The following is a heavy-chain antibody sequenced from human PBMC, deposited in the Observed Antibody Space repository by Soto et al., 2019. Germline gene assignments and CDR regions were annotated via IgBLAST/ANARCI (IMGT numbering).Heavy chain of an antibody. Sequence: PSENLSLTCTVSGGSISSSSYYWGWIRQPPGKGLEWIGSIYYSGSTYYNPSLKSRVTISVDTSKNQFSLKLSSVTAADTAVYYCATLTDTAMADYYYYGMDVWGQAIIVTVS. D-gene: IGHD5-18*01. CDR1: GGSISSSSYY. J-gene: IGHJ6*02. CDR2: IYYSGST. V-gene: IGHV4-39*01. CDR3: ATLTDTAMADYYYYGMDV.